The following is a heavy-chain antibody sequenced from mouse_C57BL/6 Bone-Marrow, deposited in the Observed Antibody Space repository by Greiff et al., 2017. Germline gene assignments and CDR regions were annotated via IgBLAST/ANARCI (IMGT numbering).Heavy chain of an antibody. CDR3: ARDLTSDY. CDR1: GFTFSSYA. V-gene: IGHV5-4*01. CDR2: ISDGGSYT. Sequence: EVQRVESGGGLVKPGGSLKLSCAASGFTFSSYAMSWVRQTPEKRLEWVATISDGGSYTYYPDNVKGRFTISRDNAKNNLYLQMSHLKSEDTAMYYCARDLTSDYWGQGTTLTVSS. D-gene: IGHD4-1*01. J-gene: IGHJ2*01.